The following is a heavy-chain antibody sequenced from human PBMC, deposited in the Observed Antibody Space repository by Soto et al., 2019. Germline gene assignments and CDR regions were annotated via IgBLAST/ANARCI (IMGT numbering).Heavy chain of an antibody. CDR3: AKLWGNYDNFDY. D-gene: IGHD3-9*01. V-gene: IGHV3-23*01. CDR2: ISGSGGST. CDR1: EFTFSSYG. J-gene: IGHJ4*02. Sequence: EVQLLESGGDLVQPGGSLRLSCAASEFTFSSYGMSWVRQAPGKGLEWVSAISGSGGSTFYADSVKGRFTISRDNSKNTLYLQMNSLRAEDTAVYYCAKLWGNYDNFDYWGQGTLVTVSS.